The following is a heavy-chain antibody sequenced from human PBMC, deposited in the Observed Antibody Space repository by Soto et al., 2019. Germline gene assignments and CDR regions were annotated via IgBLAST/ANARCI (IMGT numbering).Heavy chain of an antibody. V-gene: IGHV3-15*01. CDR2: IKSKTDGGTT. CDR1: GFTFSNAW. Sequence: PGESRKISCAASGFTFSNAWMSWVRQAPGKGLEWVGRIKSKTDGGTTDYAAPVKGRFTISRDDSKNTLYLQMNSLKTEDTAVYYCTTAHGYSYGYAEYYYYYMDVWGKGTTVTVSS. J-gene: IGHJ6*03. D-gene: IGHD5-18*01. CDR3: TTAHGYSYGYAEYYYYYMDV.